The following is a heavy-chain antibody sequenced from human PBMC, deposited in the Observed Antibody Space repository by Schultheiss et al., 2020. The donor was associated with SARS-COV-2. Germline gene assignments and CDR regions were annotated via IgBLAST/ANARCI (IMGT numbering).Heavy chain of an antibody. J-gene: IGHJ4*02. Sequence: GGSLRLSCAASGFTFSSYGMHWVRQAPGKGLEWVAVIWYDGSNKYYADSVKGRFTISRDNSKNTLYLQMNSLRAEDTAVYYCARDHDYDQYTGDFDYWGQGTLVTVSS. CDR3: ARDHDYDQYTGDFDY. D-gene: IGHD3-22*01. CDR1: GFTFSSYG. V-gene: IGHV3-33*01. CDR2: IWYDGSNK.